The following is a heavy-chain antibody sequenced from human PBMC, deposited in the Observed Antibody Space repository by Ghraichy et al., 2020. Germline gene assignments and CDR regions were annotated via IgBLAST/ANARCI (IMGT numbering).Heavy chain of an antibody. V-gene: IGHV3-30-3*01. Sequence: SLRLSCAVSGFRFSSYAMHWVRQAPGKGLEWLVVISYDGSQKYYADSVKGRFFISRDNAKNTVILQMNSLRLEDAAVYYCARTEGLRVSGFDQWGQGTLVTVSS. J-gene: IGHJ4*02. CDR2: ISYDGSQK. CDR3: ARTEGLRVSGFDQ. CDR1: GFRFSSYA.